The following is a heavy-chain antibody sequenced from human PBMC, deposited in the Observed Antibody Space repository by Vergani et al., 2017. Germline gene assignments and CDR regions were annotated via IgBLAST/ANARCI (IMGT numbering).Heavy chain of an antibody. CDR1: GFTFSSCA. CDR3: AKCETTYYYYIICAGNWFNP. D-gene: IGHD3-22*01. J-gene: IGHJ5*02. CDR2: ISGSGGST. Sequence: EVQLLESGGGLVQPGGSLRLSCAASGFTFSSCAMSWVRQAPEKGLEWVSTISGSGGSTYYADSVKGRFTIFRDNFKNTLYLQMNSLRAEDTAVYYCAKCETTYYYYIICAGNWFNPGGEGTLVSVSS. V-gene: IGHV3-23*01.